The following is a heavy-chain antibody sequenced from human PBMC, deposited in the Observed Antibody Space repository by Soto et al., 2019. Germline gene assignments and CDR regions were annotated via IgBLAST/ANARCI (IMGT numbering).Heavy chain of an antibody. J-gene: IGHJ3*02. V-gene: IGHV1-69*01. D-gene: IGHD2-2*02. CDR2: IIPIFGTA. CDR3: ARDPVPSDAGPVRYPADI. Sequence: QVQLVQSGAEVKKPGSSVKVSCKASGGTFSSYAISWVRQAPGQGLEWMGGIIPIFGTANYAQKFQGRVTITADESTSTAYMELSSLRSEDTAVYYCARDPVPSDAGPVRYPADIWGQGTLVTISS. CDR1: GGTFSSYA.